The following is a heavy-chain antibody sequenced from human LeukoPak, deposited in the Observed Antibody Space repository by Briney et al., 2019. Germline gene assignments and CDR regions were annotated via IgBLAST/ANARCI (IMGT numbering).Heavy chain of an antibody. Sequence: PGGSLRLSCAASGFTFSSYAMSWVRQAPGKGLEWASAISGSGGSTYYADSVKGRFTISRDNSKNTLYLQMNSLRAEDTAVYYCAKDPGDGYNLFDYWGQGTLVTVSS. D-gene: IGHD5-24*01. V-gene: IGHV3-23*01. CDR3: AKDPGDGYNLFDY. CDR2: ISGSGGST. CDR1: GFTFSSYA. J-gene: IGHJ4*02.